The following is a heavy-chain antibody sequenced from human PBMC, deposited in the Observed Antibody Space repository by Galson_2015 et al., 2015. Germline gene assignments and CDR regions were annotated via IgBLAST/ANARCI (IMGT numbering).Heavy chain of an antibody. V-gene: IGHV3-21*01. J-gene: IGHJ4*02. D-gene: IGHD3-3*01. CDR1: EFTFSSYY. Sequence: SLRLSCAASEFTFSSYYMSWVRQAPGKGLEWVSSISSTTTYIYYADSVKGRFTISSDNAKNSLYLQMNGLGAEDTAVYYCARQILDYDFWSGYYPTNFDYWGQGPLVTVSS. CDR2: ISSTTTYI. CDR3: ARQILDYDFWSGYYPTNFDY.